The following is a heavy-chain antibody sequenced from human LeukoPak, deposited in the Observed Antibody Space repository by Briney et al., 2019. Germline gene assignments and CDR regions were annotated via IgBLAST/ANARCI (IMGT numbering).Heavy chain of an antibody. D-gene: IGHD5-12*01. CDR1: GFTFDGCA. CDR2: ISWNSGSI. J-gene: IGHJ4*02. V-gene: IGHV3-9*01. Sequence: GGSLRLSCAASGFTFDGCAMHWVRQAPGKGLEWVSGISWNSGSIGYADSVKGRFTISRDNAKNSLYLQMNSLRAEDTALYYCANLHSGPYSGYWGQGTLVTVSS. CDR3: ANLHSGPYSGY.